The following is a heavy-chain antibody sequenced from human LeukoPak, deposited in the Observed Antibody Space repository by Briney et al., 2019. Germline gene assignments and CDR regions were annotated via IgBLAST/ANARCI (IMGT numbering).Heavy chain of an antibody. CDR3: AAYGGYSRYDLDY. Sequence: GASVTVSCKASGFTFTSSAVQWVRQARGQRLEWIGWIVVGSGNTNYAQKFQGRVTITRDMSTSTAYMELSSLRSEDTAVYYCAAYGGYSRYDLDYWGQGTLVTVSS. D-gene: IGHD5-12*01. V-gene: IGHV1-58*01. CDR1: GFTFTSSA. J-gene: IGHJ4*02. CDR2: IVVGSGNT.